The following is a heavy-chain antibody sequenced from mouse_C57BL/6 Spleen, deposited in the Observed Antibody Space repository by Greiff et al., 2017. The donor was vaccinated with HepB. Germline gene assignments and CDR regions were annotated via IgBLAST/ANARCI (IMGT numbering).Heavy chain of an antibody. Sequence: DVKLVESGGGLVKPGGSLKLSCAASGFTFSDYGMHWVRQAPEKGLEWVAYISSGSSTIYYADTVKGRFTISRDNAKNTLFLQMTSLRSEDTAMYYCAPTTVVATSYYAMDYWGQGTSVTVSS. D-gene: IGHD1-1*01. CDR1: GFTFSDYG. V-gene: IGHV5-17*01. CDR2: ISSGSSTI. CDR3: APTTVVATSYYAMDY. J-gene: IGHJ4*01.